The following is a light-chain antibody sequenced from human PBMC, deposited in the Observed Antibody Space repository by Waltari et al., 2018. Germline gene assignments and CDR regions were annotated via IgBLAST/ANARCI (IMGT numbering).Light chain of an antibody. Sequence: QLALTQSPSASASLGASVKLTCTLSSGHSDYSIAWHQQQPEKGPRYLMKLDSDGSHTMGDGIPHRFSGSSSGAARYLTISSLQYEDEADYYCQTWGTGFVVFGGGTKLTVL. CDR3: QTWGTGFVV. J-gene: IGLJ2*01. CDR2: LDSDGSH. V-gene: IGLV4-69*01. CDR1: SGHSDYS.